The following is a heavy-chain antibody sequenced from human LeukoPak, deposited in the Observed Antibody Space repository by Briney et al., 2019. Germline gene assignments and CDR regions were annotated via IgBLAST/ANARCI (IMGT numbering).Heavy chain of an antibody. J-gene: IGHJ6*02. CDR3: ARVLGMVVTTYYYYGMDV. V-gene: IGHV1-2*02. CDR2: INPNSGGT. Sequence: GASVKVSCKASGYTFTGYYMHWVRQAPGQGLEWMGWINPNSGGTNYAQKFQGRVTMTRDTSISTAYMELSRLRSDDTAVYYCARVLGMVVTTYYYYGMDVWGQGTTVTVSS. CDR1: GYTFTGYY. D-gene: IGHD4/OR15-4a*01.